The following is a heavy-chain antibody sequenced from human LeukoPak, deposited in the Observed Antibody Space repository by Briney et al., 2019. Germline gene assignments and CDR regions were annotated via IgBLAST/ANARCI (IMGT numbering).Heavy chain of an antibody. V-gene: IGHV3-7*01. CDR3: ADPGVGF. Sequence: GGSLRLSCAASGFSFSTYWMSWVRQAPGKGLEWVANIKQSGSEKSYVDSVKGRFTISRDNAKNSLYLQMNNLGAEDTAVYYCADPGVGFWGQGTLVTVSS. CDR1: GFSFSTYW. D-gene: IGHD2-8*01. CDR2: IKQSGSEK. J-gene: IGHJ4*02.